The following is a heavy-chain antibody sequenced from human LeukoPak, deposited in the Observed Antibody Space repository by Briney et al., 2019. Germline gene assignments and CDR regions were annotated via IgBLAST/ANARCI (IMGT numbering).Heavy chain of an antibody. Sequence: SETLSLTCAVYGGSFSGYSWSWIRQFPGKGLEWIGEINHGGRTNYNPSLKSRVSISVDMSKNQFSLRLNPVTVADTAVYYCASFGYSAYFDYRGQGTPIIASS. V-gene: IGHV4-34*01. CDR1: GGSFSGYS. D-gene: IGHD5-24*01. J-gene: IGHJ4*02. CDR2: INHGGRT. CDR3: ASFGYSAYFDY.